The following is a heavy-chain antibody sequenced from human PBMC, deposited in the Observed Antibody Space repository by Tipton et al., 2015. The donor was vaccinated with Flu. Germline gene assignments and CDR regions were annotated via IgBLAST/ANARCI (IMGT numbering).Heavy chain of an antibody. D-gene: IGHD5-24*01. CDR1: GFTFSDYY. CDR3: ASLGAYNSIAF. V-gene: IGHV3-11*01. J-gene: IGHJ4*02. Sequence: QLVQSGGGLVKPGGSLRLSCTASGFTFSDYYMTWVRQASGKAPEWLSKISNSGDSIYYADSVRGRFTISRDNHKNSVYLQMNSLRPEDTAEYYCASLGAYNSIAFWGQGTLVTVSS. CDR2: ISNSGDSI.